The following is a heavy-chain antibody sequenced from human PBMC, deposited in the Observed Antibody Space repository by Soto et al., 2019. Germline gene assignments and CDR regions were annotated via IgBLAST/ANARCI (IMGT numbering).Heavy chain of an antibody. D-gene: IGHD3-10*01. CDR3: ARVVSNHGSVYYYYGMDV. V-gene: IGHV4-34*01. CDR2: INHSGST. Sequence: SETLSLTCAVYGGSFSGYYWSWIRQPPGKGLEWIGEINHSGSTNYNPSLKSRVTISVDTSKNQFSLKLSSVTAADTAVYYCARVVSNHGSVYYYYGMDVWGQGTTVTVYS. J-gene: IGHJ6*02. CDR1: GGSFSGYY.